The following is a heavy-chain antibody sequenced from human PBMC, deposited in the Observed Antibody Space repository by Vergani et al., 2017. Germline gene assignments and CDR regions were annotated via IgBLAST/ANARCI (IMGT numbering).Heavy chain of an antibody. J-gene: IGHJ4*02. V-gene: IGHV5-51*01. CDR3: ARLYGRDSSGSKYFDY. D-gene: IGHD3-22*01. Sequence: EVQLVQSGAEVKKPGESLKISCQISGYSFTNYWIGWVRQMPGKGLEWMGIIHPADSGTRYSPSFQGQVTISVDKSISTAYLQRSSLRASDSAMYYCARLYGRDSSGSKYFDYWGQGTLVTVSS. CDR1: GYSFTNYW. CDR2: IHPADSGT.